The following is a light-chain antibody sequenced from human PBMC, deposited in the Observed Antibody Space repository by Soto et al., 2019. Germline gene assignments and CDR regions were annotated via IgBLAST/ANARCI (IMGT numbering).Light chain of an antibody. CDR2: EAS. Sequence: IVFTQPPGTLSLSPGDRATLSCSPSQSVSSNFLAWYQEKPGQAPRLLIYEASNRATGIPARFSGSGSGADFTLTISSLEPEDFALYYCQQHINWPLTFGGGTKVDI. V-gene: IGKV3-11*01. CDR1: QSVSSN. J-gene: IGKJ4*01. CDR3: QQHINWPLT.